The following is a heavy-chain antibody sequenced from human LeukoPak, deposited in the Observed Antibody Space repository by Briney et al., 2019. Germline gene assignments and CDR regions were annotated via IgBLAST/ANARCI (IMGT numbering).Heavy chain of an antibody. CDR2: ISPTTGDT. V-gene: IGHV1-2*02. Sequence: ASVKVSCKASGYIFTGRYLYWARQTPGEGLQWMGWISPTTGDTYSAQNFQGRVTMTRDTSINTGYMELTRLTSGDTGVYFCARGYYGMDVWSQGTTVIVSS. J-gene: IGHJ6*02. CDR1: GYIFTGRY. CDR3: ARGYYGMDV.